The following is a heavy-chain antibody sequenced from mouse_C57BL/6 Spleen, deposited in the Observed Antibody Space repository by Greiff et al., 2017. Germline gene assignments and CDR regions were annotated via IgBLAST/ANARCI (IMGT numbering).Heavy chain of an antibody. J-gene: IGHJ3*01. CDR2: INPSSGYT. CDR1: GYTFTSYW. D-gene: IGHD1-1*01. CDR3: ANDYYGSSYGFAY. V-gene: IGHV1-7*01. Sequence: VQLQESGAELAKPGASVKLSCKASGYTFTSYWMHWVKQRPGQGLEWIGYINPSSGYTKYNQKFKDKATLTADKSSSTAYMQLSSLTYEDSAVYYCANDYYGSSYGFAYWGQGTLVTVSA.